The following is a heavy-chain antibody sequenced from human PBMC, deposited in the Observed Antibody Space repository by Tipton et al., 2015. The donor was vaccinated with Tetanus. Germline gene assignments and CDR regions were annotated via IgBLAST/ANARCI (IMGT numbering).Heavy chain of an antibody. CDR3: ARDRDGDYAAFDY. CDR1: GFTFSNYA. V-gene: IGHV3-23*01. Sequence: SLRLSCAASGFTFSNYAMTWVRQAPGKGLEWVSLIRGNGVYTYYADSVKGRFTISRDNSKNTLFLQMNSLRAEDTAMYYCARDRDGDYAAFDYWGQGTLVTVSS. CDR2: IRGNGVYT. D-gene: IGHD4-17*01. J-gene: IGHJ4*02.